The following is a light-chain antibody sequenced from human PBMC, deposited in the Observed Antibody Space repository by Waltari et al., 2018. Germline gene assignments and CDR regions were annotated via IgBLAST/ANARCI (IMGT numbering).Light chain of an antibody. CDR2: VNSDGSH. Sequence: QLVLTQSPSAPASLGASVKLTCTLSSGHRSHVIAWHQQQPEKGPRYLMKVNSDGSHSKGDKIPDRFSGSSSGAEHYLTISSLQSEDEADYYCQTGGHGTWVFGGGTKLTVL. J-gene: IGLJ3*02. V-gene: IGLV4-69*01. CDR1: SGHRSHV. CDR3: QTGGHGTWV.